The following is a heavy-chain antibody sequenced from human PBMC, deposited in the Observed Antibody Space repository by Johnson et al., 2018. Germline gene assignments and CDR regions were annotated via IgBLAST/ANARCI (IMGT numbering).Heavy chain of an antibody. D-gene: IGHD3-22*01. J-gene: IGHJ1*01. CDR3: AKNYDRRGYASSE. V-gene: IGHV3-9*01. CDR1: GFRFDDYA. CDR2: IRWNSGSI. Sequence: VQLVESGGGLAQPGRSLRLSCTASGFRFDDYAMHWVRQAPGKGLEWVSGIRWNSGSIGYADSVKGRLSISRHSAKNSLYLQMNSLRPEYTALYYCAKNYDRRGYASSEWGQGTLVSVSS.